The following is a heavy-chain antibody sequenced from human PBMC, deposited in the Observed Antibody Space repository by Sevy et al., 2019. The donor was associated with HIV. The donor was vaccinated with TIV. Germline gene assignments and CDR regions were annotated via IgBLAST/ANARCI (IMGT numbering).Heavy chain of an antibody. CDR1: GFSVSSNY. V-gene: IGHV3-53*01. CDR2: IYTGGSA. J-gene: IGHJ4*02. CDR3: ARRGGGSRPTRFGY. Sequence: GGSLRLSCAASGFSVSSNYMSWVRQAPGKGLEWVSVIYTGGSAYSADSVKGRFTISRDNSKNTLYLQMDSLRAEDTAVYYWARRGGGSRPTRFGYWGQGTLVTVSS. D-gene: IGHD3-16*01.